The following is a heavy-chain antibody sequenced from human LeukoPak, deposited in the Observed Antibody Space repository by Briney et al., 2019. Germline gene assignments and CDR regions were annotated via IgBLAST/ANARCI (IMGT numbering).Heavy chain of an antibody. CDR2: INPNSGGT. CDR3: ARGGSGSYFSWLDP. V-gene: IGHV1-2*02. Sequence: ASVKVSCKASGYTFTGYYIHWVRQAPGQGRECMGWINPNSGGTNYAQKFQGRVTMTRDTSISTPYMELSRLRSDDTAVYYCARGGSGSYFSWLDPWGQGTLVTVSS. CDR1: GYTFTGYY. D-gene: IGHD3-10*01. J-gene: IGHJ5*02.